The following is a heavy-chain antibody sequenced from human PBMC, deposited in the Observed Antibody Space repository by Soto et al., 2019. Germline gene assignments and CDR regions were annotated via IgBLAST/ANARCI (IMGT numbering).Heavy chain of an antibody. CDR1: GFTFSSYW. V-gene: IGHV3-74*01. Sequence: GGSLRLSCAASGFTFSSYWMHWVRQAPGKGLVWVSRINSDGSSTSYADSVKGRFTISRDNAKNTLYLQMNSLRAEDTAVYYCARQMVRGVPKSYYYYYGMDVWGQGTTVTVSS. CDR3: ARQMVRGVPKSYYYYYGMDV. CDR2: INSDGSST. D-gene: IGHD3-10*01. J-gene: IGHJ6*02.